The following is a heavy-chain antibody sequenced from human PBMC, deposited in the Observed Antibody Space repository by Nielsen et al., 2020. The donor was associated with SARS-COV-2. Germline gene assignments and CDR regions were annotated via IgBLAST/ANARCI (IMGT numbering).Heavy chain of an antibody. CDR3: ARVVRQLRYFETGPGMDV. D-gene: IGHD3-9*01. Sequence: ASVKVSCKASGYTFTSYAMHWVRQAPGQRLEWMGRINAGNGNTKYSQKFQGRVTITRDTSASTAYMELRSLRSDDTAVYYCARVVRQLRYFETGPGMDVWGQGTTVTVSS. CDR2: INAGNGNT. V-gene: IGHV1-3*01. J-gene: IGHJ6*02. CDR1: GYTFTSYA.